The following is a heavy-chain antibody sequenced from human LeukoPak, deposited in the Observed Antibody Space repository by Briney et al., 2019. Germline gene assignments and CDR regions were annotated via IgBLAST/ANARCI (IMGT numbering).Heavy chain of an antibody. D-gene: IGHD2-2*01. V-gene: IGHV5-51*01. CDR1: GYSFTSYW. CDR3: ARREVVPAASYDY. J-gene: IGHJ4*02. CDR2: IYPGNSDT. Sequence: GESLKTSCKGSGYSFTSYWIGWVRQMPGKGLEWMGIIYPGNSDTRYSPFFQGQVTISADKSISTAYLQWSSLKASDTAMYYCARREVVPAASYDYWGQGTLVTVSS.